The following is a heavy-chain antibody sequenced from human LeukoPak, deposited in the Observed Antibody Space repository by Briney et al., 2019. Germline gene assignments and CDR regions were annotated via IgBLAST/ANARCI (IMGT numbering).Heavy chain of an antibody. CDR2: IRSKTDGGTT. J-gene: IGHJ1*01. CDR3: ATELSGH. V-gene: IGHV3-15*01. D-gene: IGHD2/OR15-2a*01. Sequence: GGSLRLSCTASGFTFSNAWMSWVRQAPGKGLEEVGRIRSKTDGGTTDYAAPVKGRFTISRDDSENTLYLQMNSLRTEDTAVYYCATELSGHWGQGTLVTVSS. CDR1: GFTFSNAW.